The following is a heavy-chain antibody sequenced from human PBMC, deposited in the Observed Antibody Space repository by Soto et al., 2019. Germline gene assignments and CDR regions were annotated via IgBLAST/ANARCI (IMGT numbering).Heavy chain of an antibody. CDR1: GFSFSSYA. CDR2: IGGSGAGT. J-gene: IGHJ4*02. CDR3: AKAGYSSIWYSDY. V-gene: IGHV3-23*01. Sequence: EVQLLESGGGLVQPGGSLRLSCAASGFSFSSYAMTWVRQAPGKGLEWVSTIGGSGAGTYYADSVKGRFTISRDNSKNTLWLQMNSLRADDTAVYYCAKAGYSSIWYSDYWGQGTLVTVSS. D-gene: IGHD6-13*01.